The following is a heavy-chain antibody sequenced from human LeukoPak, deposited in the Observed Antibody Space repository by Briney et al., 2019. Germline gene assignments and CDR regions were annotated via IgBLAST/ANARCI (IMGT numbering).Heavy chain of an antibody. J-gene: IGHJ3*02. CDR2: IKQDGSEK. CDR1: GFTFSSCW. CDR3: ARDPVATAIDDAFDI. V-gene: IGHV3-7*01. D-gene: IGHD2-21*02. Sequence: GGSLRLSCAASGFTFSSCWMSWVRQAPGKGLEWVANIKQDGSEKYYVDSVKGRFTISRDNAKNSLYLQMSSLRAGDTAVYYCARDPVATAIDDAFDIWGKGTMVTVSS.